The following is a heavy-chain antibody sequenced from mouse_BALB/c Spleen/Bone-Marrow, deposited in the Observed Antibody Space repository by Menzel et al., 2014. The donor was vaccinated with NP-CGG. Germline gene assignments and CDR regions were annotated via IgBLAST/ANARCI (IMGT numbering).Heavy chain of an antibody. CDR1: GFNIKDTY. CDR2: IDPANGNT. V-gene: IGHV14-3*02. J-gene: IGHJ1*01. CDR3: AAYRYAWYFDV. D-gene: IGHD2-14*01. Sequence: EVQLQQSGAELVKPGASVKLSCTASGFNIKDTYMHWVKQRPEQGLEWIGRIDPANGNTKYDPKFQGKATITADTSSNTAYLQLSSLISEDTAVYYCAAYRYAWYFDVWGAGTSFTVSS.